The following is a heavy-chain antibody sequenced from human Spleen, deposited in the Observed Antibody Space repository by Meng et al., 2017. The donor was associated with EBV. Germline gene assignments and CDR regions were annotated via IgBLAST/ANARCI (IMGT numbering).Heavy chain of an antibody. D-gene: IGHD3-10*01. CDR3: ARGGVGFYGSGKQMSPYTCNY. CDR1: GXXXXXSSYY. J-gene: IGHJ4*02. V-gene: IGHV4-39*07. CDR2: VYYSGST. Sequence: QPQLQESGPGLVKSSXTLXITCXXSGXXXXXSSYYWGWIRQPPGKGLEWIGSVYYSGSTYYNPSLKSRVTISADTSKNQFSLKLTSVTAADTAVYYCARGGVGFYGSGKQMSPYTCNYWGQGALVTVSS.